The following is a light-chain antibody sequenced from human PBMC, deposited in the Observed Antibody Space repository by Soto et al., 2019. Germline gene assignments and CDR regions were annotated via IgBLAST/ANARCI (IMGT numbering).Light chain of an antibody. J-gene: IGKJ2*02. CDR2: KAS. V-gene: IGKV1-5*03. CDR1: QSISSW. CDR3: QQYVSFSRT. Sequence: DIQMTQSPSTLSASVGDRVTITCRASQSISSWLAWYQQKPGKAPKLLIYKASSLGSGVPSRFSGSGSGTEFTLTISSLQPDDFAIYYCQQYVSFSRTFGQGTKLEIK.